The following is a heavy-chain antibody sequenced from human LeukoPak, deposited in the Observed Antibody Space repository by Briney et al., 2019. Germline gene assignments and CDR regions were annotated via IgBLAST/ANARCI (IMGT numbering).Heavy chain of an antibody. CDR2: LSGSGDTI. J-gene: IGHJ4*02. D-gene: IGHD5-12*01. CDR1: GFTFSDFY. V-gene: IGHV3-11*04. CDR3: ARDGEWLRPMDY. Sequence: GGSLRLSCAASGFTFSDFYMSWIRQTPGKGLEWLSYLSGSGDTIYYADSVKGRSTISRDNAKNSLYLQMNSLRAEDTAVYYCARDGEWLRPMDYWGQGTLVTVSS.